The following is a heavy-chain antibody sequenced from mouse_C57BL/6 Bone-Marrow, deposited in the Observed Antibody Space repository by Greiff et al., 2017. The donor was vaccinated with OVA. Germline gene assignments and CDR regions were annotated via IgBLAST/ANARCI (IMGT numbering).Heavy chain of an antibody. CDR1: GYSFTGYF. CDR3: ARSKDDGYFFDY. D-gene: IGHD2-3*01. CDR2: INPYNGDT. Sequence: EVQLQESGPELVKPGDSVKISCKASGYSFTGYFMNWVMQSHGKSLEWIGRINPYNGDTFYNQKFKGKATLTVDKSSSTAHMELRSLTSEDSAVYYCARSKDDGYFFDYWGQGTTLTVSS. V-gene: IGHV1-20*01. J-gene: IGHJ2*01.